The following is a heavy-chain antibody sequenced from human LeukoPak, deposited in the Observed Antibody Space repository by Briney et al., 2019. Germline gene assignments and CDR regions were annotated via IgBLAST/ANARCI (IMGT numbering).Heavy chain of an antibody. CDR3: ARVLLHSYYDILTGYPDY. CDR2: ISSNGGST. J-gene: IGHJ4*02. V-gene: IGHV3-64*01. CDR1: GFTFSSYA. Sequence: GGSLRLSCAASGFTFSSYAMSWVRQAPGKGLEYVSAISSNGGSTYYANSVKGRFTISRDNSKNTLYLQMGSLRAEDMAVYYCARVLLHSYYDILTGYPDYLGQGTLVTVSS. D-gene: IGHD3-9*01.